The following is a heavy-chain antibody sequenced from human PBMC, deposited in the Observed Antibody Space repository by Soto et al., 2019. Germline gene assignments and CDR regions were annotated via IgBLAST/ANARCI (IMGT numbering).Heavy chain of an antibody. J-gene: IGHJ4*02. Sequence: GGSLRLSCAASGFTFSSYLMSWVRQAPGKGLEWVANIKQDGSEKYYVDSVKGRFTISRDNAKNSLYLQMNSLRAEDTAVYYCAFGPSPRRGVRGVMTFDYWGQGTLVTVSS. CDR3: AFGPSPRRGVRGVMTFDY. D-gene: IGHD3-10*01. CDR1: GFTFSSYL. V-gene: IGHV3-7*03. CDR2: IKQDGSEK.